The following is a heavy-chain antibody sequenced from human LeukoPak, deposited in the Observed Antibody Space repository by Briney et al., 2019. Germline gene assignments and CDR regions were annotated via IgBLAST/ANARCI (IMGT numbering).Heavy chain of an antibody. J-gene: IGHJ4*02. D-gene: IGHD6-25*01. V-gene: IGHV1-69*04. CDR2: IIPILGIA. CDR1: GYTFSSYA. CDR3: ARGVAAMELGY. Sequence: SVKVSCKASGYTFSSYAISWVRQAPGQGLEWMGRIIPILGIANYAQKFQGRVTITADKSTSTAYMELSSLRSEDTAVYYCARGVAAMELGYWGQGTLVTVSS.